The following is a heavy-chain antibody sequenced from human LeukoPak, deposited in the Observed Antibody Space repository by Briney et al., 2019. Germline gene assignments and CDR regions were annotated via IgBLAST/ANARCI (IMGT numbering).Heavy chain of an antibody. D-gene: IGHD4-17*01. CDR1: GYTFTGYY. Sequence: ASVKVSCKASGYTFTGYYMHWVRQAPGQGLEWMGWINPNSGGTNYAQKFQGRVTMTRDTSISTAYMELSRLRSDDTAVYYRARGKAGDYQYYFDYWGQGTLVTVSS. V-gene: IGHV1-2*02. J-gene: IGHJ4*02. CDR3: ARGKAGDYQYYFDY. CDR2: INPNSGGT.